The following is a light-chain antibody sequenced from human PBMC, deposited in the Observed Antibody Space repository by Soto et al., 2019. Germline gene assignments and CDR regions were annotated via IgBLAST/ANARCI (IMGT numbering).Light chain of an antibody. CDR2: GAF. CDR3: QQYGSSGT. CDR1: QSVSTN. Sequence: EVVMTQSPATLSVSPGERATLSCRASQSVSTNLAWYQHKPGQAPRLLIYGAFTRATGIPARFSGSGSGTEFTLTISRLEPEDFAVYYCQQYGSSGTFGQGTKVDI. V-gene: IGKV3-15*01. J-gene: IGKJ1*01.